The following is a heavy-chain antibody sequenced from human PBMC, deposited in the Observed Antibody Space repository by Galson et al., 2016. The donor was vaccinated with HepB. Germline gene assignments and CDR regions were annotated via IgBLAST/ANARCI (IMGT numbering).Heavy chain of an antibody. CDR3: ARDPHASGWAAYYFDA. D-gene: IGHD6-19*01. CDR2: IWSDGSNR. V-gene: IGHV3-33*01. Sequence: SLRLSCAVSGFTFSRSGMHWVRQAPGKGLEWVAAIWSDGSNRYYADSVQGRFTISRDNSKNALFPQMNSLRAEDTAVYFCARDPHASGWAAYYFDAWGQGTLVTVSS. J-gene: IGHJ5*02. CDR1: GFTFSRSG.